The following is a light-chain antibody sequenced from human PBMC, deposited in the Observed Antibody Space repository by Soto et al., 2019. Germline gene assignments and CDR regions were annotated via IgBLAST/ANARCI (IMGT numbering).Light chain of an antibody. J-gene: IGKJ1*01. CDR1: QSVDSSF. Sequence: EIVLTQSPGSLSLSPGERATLSCRASQSVDSSFFAWYQQKPGQAPRLLIYGASNRATDIPDRFSGSGSGTDFTLTISRLEPEDFAVYYCQQYVSSVTFGQGTKVEIK. V-gene: IGKV3-20*01. CDR2: GAS. CDR3: QQYVSSVT.